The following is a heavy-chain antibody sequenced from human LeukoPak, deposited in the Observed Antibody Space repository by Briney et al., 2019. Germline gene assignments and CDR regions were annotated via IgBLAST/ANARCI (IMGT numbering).Heavy chain of an antibody. CDR3: AGSWGITAFDI. J-gene: IGHJ3*02. V-gene: IGHV1-69*13. CDR1: GYTFNSDG. CDR2: IIPIFGTA. Sequence: SVKVSCKASGYTFNSDGISWVRQAPGQGLEWMGGIIPIFGTANYAQEFQGRVTITADESTSTAYMELSSLRSEDTAVYYCAGSWGITAFDIWGQGTMVTVSS. D-gene: IGHD2-15*01.